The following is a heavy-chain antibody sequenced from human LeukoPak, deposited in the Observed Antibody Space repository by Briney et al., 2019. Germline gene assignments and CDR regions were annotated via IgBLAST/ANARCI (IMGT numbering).Heavy chain of an antibody. CDR2: IYYSGST. D-gene: IGHD3-9*01. Sequence: SETLSLTCTVSGGSISSYYWSWIRQPPGKGLEWIGYIYYSGSTNYNPSLKSRVTISVDTSKNQFSLKLSSVTAADTAVYYCARVGDWLSPFDYWGQGTLVTVSS. J-gene: IGHJ4*02. CDR1: GGSISSYY. V-gene: IGHV4-59*01. CDR3: ARVGDWLSPFDY.